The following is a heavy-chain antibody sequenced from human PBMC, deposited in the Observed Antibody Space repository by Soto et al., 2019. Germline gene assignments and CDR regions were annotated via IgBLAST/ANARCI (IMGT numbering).Heavy chain of an antibody. J-gene: IGHJ6*01. D-gene: IGHD1-7*01. CDR3: ESPSGITGTTGYAMDV. Sequence: ASVKVSCKASGYTFTSYGISWVRQAPGQGLEWMGWVSAYNGNTNYAQKLQGRVTMTTDASTSRAYMELRSLRSDDTAVYYRESPSGITGTTGYAMDVWGQGITVTVSS. CDR1: GYTFTSYG. CDR2: VSAYNGNT. V-gene: IGHV1-18*04.